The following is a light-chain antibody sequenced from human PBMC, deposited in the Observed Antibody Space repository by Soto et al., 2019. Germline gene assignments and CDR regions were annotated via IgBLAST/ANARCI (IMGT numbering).Light chain of an antibody. Sequence: QSVLTQPPSASGTPGQRVTVSCSGSSSNIGFNYVSWYQQLPGTAPKVLIYRNNQRPSGVPDRFSGSKAGTSASLAISGLRSEDEAEYYCASWDDSLSGWVFGGGTKLTVL. CDR3: ASWDDSLSGWV. V-gene: IGLV1-47*01. CDR1: SSNIGFNY. CDR2: RNN. J-gene: IGLJ3*02.